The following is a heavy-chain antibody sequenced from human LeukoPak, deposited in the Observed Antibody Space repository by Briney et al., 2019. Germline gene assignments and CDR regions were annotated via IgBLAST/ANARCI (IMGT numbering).Heavy chain of an antibody. Sequence: SETLSLTCTVSGGSISSSSYYWGWIRQPPGRGLEWIGSIYYSGSTYYNPSLKSRVTISVDTSKNQFSLKLSSVTAADTAVYYCARARECGYYHRDAFDIWGQGTMVTVSS. CDR3: ARARECGYYHRDAFDI. J-gene: IGHJ3*02. D-gene: IGHD3-22*01. CDR1: GGSISSSSYY. V-gene: IGHV4-39*07. CDR2: IYYSGST.